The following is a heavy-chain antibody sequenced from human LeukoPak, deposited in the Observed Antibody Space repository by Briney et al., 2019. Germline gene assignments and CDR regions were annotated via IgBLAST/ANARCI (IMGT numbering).Heavy chain of an antibody. CDR2: ISYRGNT. CDR1: GGSISSGDYY. Sequence: PSQTLSLTCTVSGGSISSGDYYWSWIRQPPGKGLEWIGSISYRGNTYYNPSLKSRVTISVDTSKNQFSLRLSSLTVADTAVYYCASPYSSSSYWFDPWGQGTLVTVSS. V-gene: IGHV4-39*01. CDR3: ASPYSSSSYWFDP. D-gene: IGHD6-6*01. J-gene: IGHJ5*02.